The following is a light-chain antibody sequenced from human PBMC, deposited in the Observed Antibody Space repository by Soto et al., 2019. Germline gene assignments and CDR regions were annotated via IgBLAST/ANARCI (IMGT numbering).Light chain of an antibody. CDR1: SSDVGIYNL. J-gene: IGLJ1*01. Sequence: QSALAQPASVSGSPGQSITISCTGTSSDVGIYNLVSWYQHHPGKAPKFLIYEGTKRPSGVSNRFSGSKSGNTASLTISGLQAEDEADYYCCSYAGSSTYVFGTGTKVTV. CDR3: CSYAGSSTYV. V-gene: IGLV2-23*01. CDR2: EGT.